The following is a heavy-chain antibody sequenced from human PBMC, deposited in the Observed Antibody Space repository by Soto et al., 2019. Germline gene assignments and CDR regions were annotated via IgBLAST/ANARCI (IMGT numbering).Heavy chain of an antibody. Sequence: QVQLVQSGAEVKKPGASVKVSCKASGYTFTSYAMHWVRQAPGQRLEWMGWINAGNGNTKYSQKFQGRVTITRDTSASSAYMELSSLRSEDTAVYYCARDSKNPSGWYRPDDAFDIWGQGTMVTVSS. V-gene: IGHV1-3*01. CDR1: GYTFTSYA. J-gene: IGHJ3*02. D-gene: IGHD6-19*01. CDR3: ARDSKNPSGWYRPDDAFDI. CDR2: INAGNGNT.